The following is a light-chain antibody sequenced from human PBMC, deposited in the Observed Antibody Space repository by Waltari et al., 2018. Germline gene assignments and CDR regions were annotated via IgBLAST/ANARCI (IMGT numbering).Light chain of an antibody. V-gene: IGKV3-20*01. CDR2: GGS. CDR1: QSVSSNY. Sequence: IVLTQSPATLSASPGERATLSCRASQSVSSNYLAWYQQRPGQAPRLLIYGGSSRATGIPDRFSGSGSGTDFTLTISRLEPEDFVVYYCQQFGRSPLTFGRGTKVDIK. J-gene: IGKJ4*01. CDR3: QQFGRSPLT.